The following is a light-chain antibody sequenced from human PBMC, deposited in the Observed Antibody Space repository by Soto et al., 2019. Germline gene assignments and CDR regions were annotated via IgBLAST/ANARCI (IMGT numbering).Light chain of an antibody. V-gene: IGKV3-11*01. J-gene: IGKJ1*01. CDR3: QQRSNWPWT. Sequence: EIVLTQSPATLSLSPGERATLSRRASQSVSSYLAWYQQKPGQAPRLLISDASNRATGIPARFSGSGSGTDFTLTISSLEAEDFAVYYCQQRSNWPWTFGQGTKVEIK. CDR2: DAS. CDR1: QSVSSY.